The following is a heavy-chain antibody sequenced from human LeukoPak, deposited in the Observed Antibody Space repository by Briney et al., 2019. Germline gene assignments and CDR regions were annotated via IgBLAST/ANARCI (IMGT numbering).Heavy chain of an antibody. CDR1: GYSFTVYY. CDR3: ARGGLRVMVYRLYYMDV. CDR2: INPNSGDT. V-gene: IGHV1-2*02. D-gene: IGHD2-8*01. Sequence: ASVKVSCKASGYSFTVYYMHWVRHAPGQGLEWMGWINPNSGDTKYAQKFQGRVTMTRDTSVSTAYMELTRLRSDDTAVYYCARGGLRVMVYRLYYMDVWGKGTTVTVSS. J-gene: IGHJ6*03.